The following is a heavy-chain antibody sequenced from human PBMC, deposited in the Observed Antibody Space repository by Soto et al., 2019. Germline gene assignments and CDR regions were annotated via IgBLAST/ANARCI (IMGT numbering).Heavy chain of an antibody. Sequence: GEALNISCKGSGYSFTSYFISWVRQMPGKGLEWMGRIDPSDSYTNYSPSFQGHVTISADKSISTAYLQWSSLKASDTAMYYCARHTSIAEQNWFDPWGQGTLVTVSS. V-gene: IGHV5-10-1*01. D-gene: IGHD6-6*01. CDR3: ARHTSIAEQNWFDP. J-gene: IGHJ5*02. CDR1: GYSFTSYF. CDR2: IDPSDSYT.